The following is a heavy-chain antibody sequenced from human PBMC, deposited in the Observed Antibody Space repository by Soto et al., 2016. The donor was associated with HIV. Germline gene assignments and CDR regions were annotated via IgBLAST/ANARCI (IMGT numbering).Heavy chain of an antibody. D-gene: IGHD6-6*01. CDR1: GGSFSGYY. CDR3: ARNRAVRPVHYYYYMDV. Sequence: QVQLQQWGAGLLKPSETLSLTCAVYGGSFSGYYWSWIRQPPGKGLEWIGEINHSGSTNYNPSLKSRVTISVDTSKNQFSLNLSSVTAADTAVYYCARNRAVRPVHYYYYMDVWAKGTDGHRLL. J-gene: IGHJ6*03. CDR2: INHSGST. V-gene: IGHV4-34*01.